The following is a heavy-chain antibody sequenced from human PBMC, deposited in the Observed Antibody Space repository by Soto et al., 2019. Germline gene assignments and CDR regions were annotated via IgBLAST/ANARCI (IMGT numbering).Heavy chain of an antibody. CDR1: AFTLSNAW. CDR2: IKSKTDGETT. J-gene: IGHJ3*02. CDR3: TTDLGPGCCSSTSCYFDAFDI. Sequence: WGSLRLSCAASAFTLSNAWMSWVRQAPGKGLEWVGRIKSKTDGETTDYAAPVKGRFTISRDDSKNTLYLQMNSLKTEDTAVYYCTTDLGPGCCSSTSCYFDAFDIWGQGTMVTVSS. V-gene: IGHV3-15*01. D-gene: IGHD2-2*01.